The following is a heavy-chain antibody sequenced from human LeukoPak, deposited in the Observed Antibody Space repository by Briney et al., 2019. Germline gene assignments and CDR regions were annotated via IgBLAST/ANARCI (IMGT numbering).Heavy chain of an antibody. D-gene: IGHD5-24*01. Sequence: PGGSLRLSCAASGFTFSSYWMHWVRQAPGEGLVWVSRVNSDGSSTTYADSVKGRFTISRDNAKNTLYLQMNSLRVEDSAVYYCVRDRDEGAFDIWGQGTMVTVSS. J-gene: IGHJ3*02. V-gene: IGHV3-74*01. CDR3: VRDRDEGAFDI. CDR1: GFTFSSYW. CDR2: VNSDGSST.